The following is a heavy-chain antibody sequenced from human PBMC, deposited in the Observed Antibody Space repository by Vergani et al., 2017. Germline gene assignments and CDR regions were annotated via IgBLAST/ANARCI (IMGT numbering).Heavy chain of an antibody. CDR3: VHSRKHLRYDATGWAYY. V-gene: IGHV2-5*01. Sequence: QITLKESGPTLVNPTQTLTLTCTFSGFSLSTTGLGVGWIRQPPGKALEWLALIYWNDDKRYSPSLKSRLSITKDTSENQVVLTVANMDPVDTVTYYCVHSRKHLRYDATGWAYYWGQGTLVTVSS. CDR1: GFSLSTTGLG. CDR2: IYWNDDK. D-gene: IGHD2-8*02. J-gene: IGHJ4*02.